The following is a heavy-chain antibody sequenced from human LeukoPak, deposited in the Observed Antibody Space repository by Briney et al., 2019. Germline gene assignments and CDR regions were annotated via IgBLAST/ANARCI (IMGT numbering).Heavy chain of an antibody. V-gene: IGHV4-59*01. D-gene: IGHD3-22*01. J-gene: IGHJ4*02. CDR3: ARVGNYYYSSGYYSHFDY. Sequence: SETLSLTCTVSGGSISNYYWSWIRQPPGKGLEWIGHVYHSGSTNYNPSLKSRVTISVDTSKNQFSLKLSSVTAADTAEYYCARVGNYYYSSGYYSHFDYWGQGTLVTVSS. CDR2: VYHSGST. CDR1: GGSISNYY.